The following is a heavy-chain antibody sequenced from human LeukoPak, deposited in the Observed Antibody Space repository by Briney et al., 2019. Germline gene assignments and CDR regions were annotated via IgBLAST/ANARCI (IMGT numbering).Heavy chain of an antibody. D-gene: IGHD3-22*01. Sequence: GASVKVSCKVSGGTFSSYAISWVRQDHEQGLEWMGRIIPILGIANYAQKFQGRVTITADKSTSTAYMELSSLRSEDTAVYYCARGGEDYDSSGYPYWGQGTLVTVSS. J-gene: IGHJ4*02. CDR2: IIPILGIA. V-gene: IGHV1-69*04. CDR1: GGTFSSYA. CDR3: ARGGEDYDSSGYPY.